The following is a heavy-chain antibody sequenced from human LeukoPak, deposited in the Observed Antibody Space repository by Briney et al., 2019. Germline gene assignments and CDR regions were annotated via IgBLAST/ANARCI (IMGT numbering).Heavy chain of an antibody. J-gene: IGHJ5*02. D-gene: IGHD6-6*01. CDR1: GGSISSGSYY. Sequence: PSETLSLTCAVSGGSISSGSYYWGWIRQPPGKGLEWIGEIYHSGSTNYNPSLKSRVTISVDKSKNQFSLKLSSVTAADTAVHYCARVNSSSSPAWFDPWGQGTLVTVSS. V-gene: IGHV4-39*07. CDR2: IYHSGST. CDR3: ARVNSSSSPAWFDP.